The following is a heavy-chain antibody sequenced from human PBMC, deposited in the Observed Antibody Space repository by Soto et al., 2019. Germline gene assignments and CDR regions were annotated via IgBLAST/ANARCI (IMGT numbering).Heavy chain of an antibody. D-gene: IGHD5-12*01. CDR1: GYTFTSYA. CDR3: ARPDGYGGLDY. Sequence: QVQLVQSGAEVKKPGASVKVSCKASGYTFTSYAMHWVRQAPGQRLEWMGWINAGNGNTKYSQKFQGRGTITRDTAASTADRELSSLRSEDTAEYYGARPDGYGGLDYWGQGTLVTVSS. J-gene: IGHJ4*02. V-gene: IGHV1-3*01. CDR2: INAGNGNT.